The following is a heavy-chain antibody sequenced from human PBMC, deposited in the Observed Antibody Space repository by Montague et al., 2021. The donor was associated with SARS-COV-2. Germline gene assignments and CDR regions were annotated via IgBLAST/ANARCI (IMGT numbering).Heavy chain of an antibody. J-gene: IGHJ4*02. Sequence: SLSLSWAASGFTFSSYAMSWVRQAPGKGLEWVSVIYSGGSSTFYADSVKGRFTISRDKSKNTLYLQMNSLRAEDTAVYYCAKSSGSYGDYFDYWGQGTLVTVSS. V-gene: IGHV3-23*03. CDR2: IYSGGSST. D-gene: IGHD1-26*01. CDR1: GFTFSSYA. CDR3: AKSSGSYGDYFDY.